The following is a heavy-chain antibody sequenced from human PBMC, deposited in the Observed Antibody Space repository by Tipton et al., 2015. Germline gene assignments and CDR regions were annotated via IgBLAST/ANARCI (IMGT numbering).Heavy chain of an antibody. CDR2: VYYSGYT. Sequence: TLSLTCTVSGGSIGGGYYWSWLRPYPGKGLEWIGFVYYSGYTNYNPSLTSRLTISVDTSRNQFSLHLKSVTAADTAVYYCARDKTFEAFDIWGQGTKVTVSS. CDR1: GGSIGGGYY. V-gene: IGHV4-31*03. CDR3: ARDKTFEAFDI. D-gene: IGHD2/OR15-2a*01. J-gene: IGHJ3*02.